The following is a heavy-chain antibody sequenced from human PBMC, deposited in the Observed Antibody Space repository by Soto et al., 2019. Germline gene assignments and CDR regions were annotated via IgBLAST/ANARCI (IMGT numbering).Heavy chain of an antibody. CDR1: GYTFTSYY. D-gene: IGHD2-15*01. V-gene: IGHV1-46*03. J-gene: IGHJ3*02. CDR2: INPSGGST. CDR3: ARDQGCSGGSCSHDAFYI. Sequence: ASVKVSCTASGYTFTSYYIDVVRQAPGQRLEWMGIINPSGGSTGYAQKYQGRVTMTRDTSTSTVYMELSSLRSEDTAVYYCARDQGCSGGSCSHDAFYIWGQGTMVTVSS.